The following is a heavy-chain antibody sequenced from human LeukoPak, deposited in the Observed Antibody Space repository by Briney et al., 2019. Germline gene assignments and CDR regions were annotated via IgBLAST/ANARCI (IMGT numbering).Heavy chain of an antibody. CDR2: ISGSGGGT. CDR3: AKVTDRTYYYDSSGPYFDY. CDR1: GFTFSSYA. Sequence: PGGSLRLSCAASGFTFSSYAMSWVRPAPGKGLEWVSAISGSGGGTFYADSVKGRFTISRDNSKNTLYLQMNSLRAEDTAVYYCAKVTDRTYYYDSSGPYFDYWGQGALVTVSS. J-gene: IGHJ4*02. V-gene: IGHV3-23*01. D-gene: IGHD3-22*01.